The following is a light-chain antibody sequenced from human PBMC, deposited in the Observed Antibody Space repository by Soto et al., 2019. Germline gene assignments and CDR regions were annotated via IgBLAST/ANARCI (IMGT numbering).Light chain of an antibody. CDR2: RNN. Sequence: QSALTQPPSASGTPGQRVTISCSGSSSNIGSNYVYWYQQLPGTAPKLLIYRNNQRPSGVPDRFSGSKSGTSASLAISGLRSEDEADYYCAAWDDSLSGVVFGGGTKVTV. CDR3: AAWDDSLSGVV. J-gene: IGLJ2*01. CDR1: SSNIGSNY. V-gene: IGLV1-47*01.